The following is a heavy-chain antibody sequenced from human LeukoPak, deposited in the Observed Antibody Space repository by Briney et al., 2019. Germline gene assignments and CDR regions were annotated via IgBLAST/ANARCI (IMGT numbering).Heavy chain of an antibody. CDR3: ARFQGIGSQRYYFDY. D-gene: IGHD6-19*01. V-gene: IGHV3-33*01. CDR1: GFTFSSYG. J-gene: IGHJ4*02. Sequence: GRSLRLSCAASGFTFSSYGMHWVRQAPGKGLEWVAVIWYDGSNKYYADSVKGRFTISRDNSKNTLYLQMNSLRAEDTAVYYCARFQGIGSQRYYFDYWGQGTLVTVSS. CDR2: IWYDGSNK.